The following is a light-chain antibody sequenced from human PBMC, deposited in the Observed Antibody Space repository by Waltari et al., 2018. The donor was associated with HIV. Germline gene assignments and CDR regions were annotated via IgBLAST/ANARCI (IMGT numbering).Light chain of an antibody. J-gene: IGKJ5*01. CDR1: QSVNKNS. CDR2: GAS. Sequence: EVVLTQSPGTLSLSPGQRATLSCVTSQSVNKNSIAWYQQKPGQAPRLLIFGASSRATGVPDRFSGSGSGTECSLTISKLEPEDFALYYCQQYNTSPRGITFGQGTRLE. CDR3: QQYNTSPRGIT. V-gene: IGKV3-20*01.